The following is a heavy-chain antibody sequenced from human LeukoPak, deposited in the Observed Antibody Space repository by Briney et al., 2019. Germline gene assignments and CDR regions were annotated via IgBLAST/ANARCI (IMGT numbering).Heavy chain of an antibody. CDR1: GNSISSGDNY. D-gene: IGHD3-22*01. CDR2: IYTSGST. CDR3: ARASYSYDINGWVPFDY. Sequence: SETLSLTCTVSGNSISSGDNYWSWIRQPAGQGLEWIGRIYTSGSTNYNPSLKSRVTISGDTSKNQFSLRLSSVTAADTAVYYCARASYSYDINGWVPFDYWGQGTLVTVSS. J-gene: IGHJ4*02. V-gene: IGHV4-61*02.